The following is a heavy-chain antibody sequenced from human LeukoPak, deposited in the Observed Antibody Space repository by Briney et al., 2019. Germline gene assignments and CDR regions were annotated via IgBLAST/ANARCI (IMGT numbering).Heavy chain of an antibody. CDR2: IYTSGST. Sequence: SETLSLTCTVSGGSISSYYWSWIRQPAGKGLEWIGRIYTSGSTNYNPSLKSRVTMSVDTSKNQFSLKLSSVTAADTAVYYCARGLPPTYRSSWPNNWFDPWGQGTLVTVSS. CDR1: GGSISSYY. J-gene: IGHJ5*02. CDR3: ARGLPPTYRSSWPNNWFDP. V-gene: IGHV4-4*07. D-gene: IGHD6-13*01.